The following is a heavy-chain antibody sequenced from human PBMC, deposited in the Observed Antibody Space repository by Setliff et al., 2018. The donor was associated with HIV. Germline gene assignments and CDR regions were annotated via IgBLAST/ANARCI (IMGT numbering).Heavy chain of an antibody. CDR1: GFRFSGYA. Sequence: GGSPRPPCGASGFRFSGYAMHWLRQTPGKGLEWVAVISYDGSDKYYADSVKDRFTISRDNSKNTLYLQINSLTTDDTAVYYCAKDGQRVGYGSDFDYWGQGTLVTVSS. V-gene: IGHV3-30*04. CDR2: ISYDGSDK. J-gene: IGHJ4*02. D-gene: IGHD5-18*01. CDR3: AKDGQRVGYGSDFDY.